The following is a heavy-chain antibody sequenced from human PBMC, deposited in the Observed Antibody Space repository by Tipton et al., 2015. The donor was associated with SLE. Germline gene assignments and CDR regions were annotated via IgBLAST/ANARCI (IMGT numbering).Heavy chain of an antibody. CDR3: ATWIAAAGNDAFDI. CDR1: GYSISSGFY. J-gene: IGHJ3*02. Sequence: TLSLTCTVSGYSISSGFYWGWIRQPPGKGLEWIGNIYHSGSTFYNPSLKSRVTISVDTSKNQFSLKLSSVTAADTAVYYCATWIAAAGNDAFDIWGQGTMVTVSS. CDR2: IYHSGST. D-gene: IGHD6-13*01. V-gene: IGHV4-38-2*02.